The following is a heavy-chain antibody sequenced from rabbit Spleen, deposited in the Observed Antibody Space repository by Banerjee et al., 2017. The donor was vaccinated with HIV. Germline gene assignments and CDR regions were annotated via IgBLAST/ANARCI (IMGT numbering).Heavy chain of an antibody. J-gene: IGHJ4*01. D-gene: IGHD3-3*01. Sequence: QEQLEESGGGLVKPEGSLTLTCIASGVSFSGDSYMCWVRQALGKGLEWIACINAVTGRAVYASWAIGRFTFSKTSSTTVTLQMTSLTAADTATYFCARGLAVSGAVGGYANYFDLWGQGTLVTGS. CDR2: INAVTGRA. V-gene: IGHV1S45*01. CDR3: ARGLAVSGAVGGYANYFDL. CDR1: GVSFSGDSY.